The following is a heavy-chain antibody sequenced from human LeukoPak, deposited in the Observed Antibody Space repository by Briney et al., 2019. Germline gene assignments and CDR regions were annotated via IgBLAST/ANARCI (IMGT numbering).Heavy chain of an antibody. Sequence: SETLSLTCTVSGDSISSSSYYWGRIRQPPGKGLEWIGSIYYSGSTYYNPSLKSRVTISVDTSKNQFFLKLSSVTAADTAVYYCAAWAIVGATGSYYYYYGMDVWGQGTTVTVSS. V-gene: IGHV4-39*01. CDR1: GDSISSSSYY. CDR2: IYYSGST. CDR3: AAWAIVGATGSYYYYYGMDV. D-gene: IGHD1-26*01. J-gene: IGHJ6*02.